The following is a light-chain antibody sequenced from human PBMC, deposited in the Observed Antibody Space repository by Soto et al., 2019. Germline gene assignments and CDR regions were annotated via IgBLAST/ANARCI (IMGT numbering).Light chain of an antibody. CDR1: SSDIGDSNY. V-gene: IGLV2-14*03. CDR2: DVS. Sequence: QSDLTQPASVSGSPGQSITISCTGTSSDIGDSNYVSWYQQHPGKAPKLVIYDVSNRPSGVSNRFSGSKSANTASLTISGLQAEDEADYYCSSFRSSSTSYVFGTGTKVTVL. CDR3: SSFRSSSTSYV. J-gene: IGLJ1*01.